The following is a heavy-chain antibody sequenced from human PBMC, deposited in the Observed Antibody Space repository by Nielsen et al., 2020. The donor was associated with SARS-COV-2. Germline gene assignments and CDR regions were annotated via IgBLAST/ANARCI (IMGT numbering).Heavy chain of an antibody. Sequence: GSLRLSCTVSGGSISSGGYYWSWIRQPPGKGLEWIGSIYYSGSTYYNPSLKSRVTISVDTSKNQFSLKLSSVTAADTAVYYCARPIAAAGTGWFDPWGQGTLVTVSS. CDR1: GGSISSGGYY. CDR2: IYYSGST. CDR3: ARPIAAAGTGWFDP. J-gene: IGHJ5*02. D-gene: IGHD6-13*01. V-gene: IGHV4-39*01.